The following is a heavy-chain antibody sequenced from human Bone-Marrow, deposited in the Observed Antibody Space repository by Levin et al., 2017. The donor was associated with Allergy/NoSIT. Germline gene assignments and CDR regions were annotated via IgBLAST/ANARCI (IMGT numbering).Heavy chain of an antibody. J-gene: IGHJ4*02. D-gene: IGHD2-8*02. CDR3: ARACVDPRYCTDTTFDH. CDR1: GYTFSNYG. V-gene: IGHV1-18*01. Sequence: ASVKVSCKAAGYTFSNYGISWVRQAPGQGLEWMGWISGYNGNTHYEQKIQGRVIMTTDKSTSTASLEVRRLRTADTAVYFCARACVDPRYCTDTTFDHWGQGTLVTVSS. CDR2: ISGYNGNT.